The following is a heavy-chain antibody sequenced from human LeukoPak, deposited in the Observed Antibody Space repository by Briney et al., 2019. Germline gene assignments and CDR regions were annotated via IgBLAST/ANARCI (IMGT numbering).Heavy chain of an antibody. V-gene: IGHV3-53*01. CDR2: IYSGGST. CDR1: GFTVSSNY. CDR3: AKDFRIGYSAHFDY. D-gene: IGHD2-21*01. Sequence: GGSLRLSCAASGFTVSSNYMSWVRQAPGKGLEWVSVIYSGGSTYYADSVKGRFSISRDNSKNTLYPQMDSLRGEDAAVYYCAKDFRIGYSAHFDYWGQGALVTVSS. J-gene: IGHJ4*02.